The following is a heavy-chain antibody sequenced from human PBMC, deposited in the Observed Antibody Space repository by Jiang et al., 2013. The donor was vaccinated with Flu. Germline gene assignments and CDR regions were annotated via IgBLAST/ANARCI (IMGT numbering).Heavy chain of an antibody. CDR2: IWYDGSNK. V-gene: IGHV3-33*01. Sequence: QLLESGGGVVQPGRSLRLSCAASGFTFSSYGMHWVRQAPGKGLEWVAVIWYDGSNKYYADSVKGRFTISRDNSKNTLYLQMNSLRAEDTAVYYCARGQSYYYGSGSHYYFDYWGQGTLVTVSS. J-gene: IGHJ4*02. CDR3: ARGQSYYYGSGSHYYFDY. CDR1: GFTFSSYG. D-gene: IGHD3-10*01.